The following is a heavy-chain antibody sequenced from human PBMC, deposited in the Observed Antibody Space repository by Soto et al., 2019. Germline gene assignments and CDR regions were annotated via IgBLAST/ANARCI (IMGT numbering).Heavy chain of an antibody. CDR3: ASTVDTAMAYYFDY. V-gene: IGHV4-61*01. D-gene: IGHD5-18*01. CDR1: GGSVSSGSYY. J-gene: IGHJ4*02. Sequence: SETLSLTCTVSGGSVSSGSYYWSWIRQPPGKGLEWIGYIYYSGSTNYNPSLKSRVTISVDTSKNQFSLKLSSVTAADTAVYYCASTVDTAMAYYFDYWGQGTLVTVSS. CDR2: IYYSGST.